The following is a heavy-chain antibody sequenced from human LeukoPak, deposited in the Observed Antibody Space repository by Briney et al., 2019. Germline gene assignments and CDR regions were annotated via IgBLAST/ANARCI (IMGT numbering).Heavy chain of an antibody. CDR1: EFSVGSNY. CDR3: ARLVGATLFDY. J-gene: IGHJ4*02. Sequence: GGSLRLSCAASEFSVGSNYMTWVRQAPGKGLEWVSLIYSGGSTYYADSVKGRFTISRDNSKNTLYLQMNSLRAEDTAVYYCARLVGATLFDYWGQGTLVTVSS. V-gene: IGHV3-66*04. CDR2: IYSGGST. D-gene: IGHD1-26*01.